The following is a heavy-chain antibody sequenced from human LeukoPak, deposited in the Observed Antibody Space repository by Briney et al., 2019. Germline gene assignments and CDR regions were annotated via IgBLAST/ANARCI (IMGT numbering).Heavy chain of an antibody. Sequence: ASVKVSCKASGYTFTSYYMHWVRQAPGQGLEWMGLINPSGGYTTYAQKFQGRVTMTRDTSISTAYMELSRLRSDDTAVYYCAIDLITGTTGDYWGQGTLVTVSS. CDR1: GYTFTSYY. V-gene: IGHV1-2*02. D-gene: IGHD1-7*01. CDR2: INPSGGYT. J-gene: IGHJ4*02. CDR3: AIDLITGTTGDY.